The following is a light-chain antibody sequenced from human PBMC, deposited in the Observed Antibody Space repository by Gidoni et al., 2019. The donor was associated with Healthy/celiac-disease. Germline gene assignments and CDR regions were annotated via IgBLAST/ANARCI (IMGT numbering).Light chain of an antibody. CDR1: QSVSSY. CDR2: DAS. Sequence: EIVLTQSPATLSLSPGERATLSCRASQSVSSYLAWYQQKPGQAPRLLIYDASNRATGIPARFSGSGSGTDFTLTISSREPEDFAVYYCQQWNTFGPGTKVDIK. CDR3: QQWNT. J-gene: IGKJ3*01. V-gene: IGKV3-11*01.